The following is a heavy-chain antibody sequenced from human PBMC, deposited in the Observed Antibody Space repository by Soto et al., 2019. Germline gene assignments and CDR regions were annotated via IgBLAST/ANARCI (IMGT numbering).Heavy chain of an antibody. CDR2: INPNSGGT. D-gene: IGHD3-22*01. Sequence: GASVKVSCKASGYTFTGSYMHWVRRAPGQGLEWMGWINPNSGGTNYAQKFQGWVTMTRDTSISTAYMELSRLRSDDTAVYYCARGGLITVIDYRIDVRAQRTKDTVS. V-gene: IGHV1-2*04. CDR1: GYTFTGSY. CDR3: ARGGLITVIDYRIDV. J-gene: IGHJ6*02.